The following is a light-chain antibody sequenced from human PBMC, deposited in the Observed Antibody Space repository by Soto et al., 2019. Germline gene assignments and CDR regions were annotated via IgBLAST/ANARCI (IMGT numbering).Light chain of an antibody. CDR3: QQYYSTPLT. V-gene: IGKV4-1*01. Sequence: DIVMTQSPDSLAVSLGERATINCKSSQSVLYSSNNKNYLAWYQQKPGQPPKLLINWASTRESGVPDRFSGSGSGTDFTLTISGLQAEDVAAYYCQQYYSTPLTFGGGTKVEIK. J-gene: IGKJ4*01. CDR2: WAS. CDR1: QSVLYSSNNKNY.